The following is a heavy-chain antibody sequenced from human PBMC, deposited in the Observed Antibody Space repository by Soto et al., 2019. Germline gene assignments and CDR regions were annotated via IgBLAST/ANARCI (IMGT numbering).Heavy chain of an antibody. V-gene: IGHV1-18*01. CDR2: ISAYNGNT. CDR3: ARTGYCSGGSCYTNWFDP. Sequence: ASVKVSCKASGYTFTSYGISWVRQAPGQGLEWMGWISAYNGNTNYAQKLQGRVTMTTDTSTSTAYMELRSLRSDDTAVYYCARTGYCSGGSCYTNWFDPWGQGTLVTVSS. D-gene: IGHD2-15*01. J-gene: IGHJ5*02. CDR1: GYTFTSYG.